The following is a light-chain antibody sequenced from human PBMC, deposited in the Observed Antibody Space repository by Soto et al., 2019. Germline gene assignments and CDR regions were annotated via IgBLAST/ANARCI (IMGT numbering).Light chain of an antibody. CDR1: SSDVGGYNY. Sequence: QSALTQPPSASGSPGQSVTISCTGTSSDVGGYNYVSWYQQHPGKAPKLMISEVSKRPSGVPDRFSGSKSGNTASLTVSGLKAEDEADYYCSSFASNNNLVFGGGTKLTVL. CDR2: EVS. V-gene: IGLV2-8*01. J-gene: IGLJ2*01. CDR3: SSFASNNNLV.